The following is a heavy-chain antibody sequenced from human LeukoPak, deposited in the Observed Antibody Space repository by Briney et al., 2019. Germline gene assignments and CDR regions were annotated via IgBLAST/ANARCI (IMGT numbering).Heavy chain of an antibody. CDR3: ARGNSFDY. CDR2: INAGNGNT. J-gene: IGHJ4*02. V-gene: IGHV1-3*03. CDR1: GYTFSNYA. Sequence: ASVKVSCKASGYTFSNYAMNWVRQAPGQGLEWMGWINAGNGNTKYSQEFQGRVTITRDTSASTAYMELSSLRSEDMAVYYCARGNSFDYWGQGTLVTVSS.